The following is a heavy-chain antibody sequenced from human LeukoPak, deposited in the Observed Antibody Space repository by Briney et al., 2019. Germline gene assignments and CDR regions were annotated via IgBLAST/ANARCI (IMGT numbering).Heavy chain of an antibody. CDR3: ARDYYDSRGEAFDI. D-gene: IGHD3-22*01. Sequence: SETLSLTCTVSGDSIGSHYWSWIRHPPGKGLEWIGYIFYVGRTNYNPSLKSRVTISVDTSKNQFSLKLNSVTAEDTAVYYCARDYYDSRGEAFDIWGQGTMVTVSS. CDR2: IFYVGRT. CDR1: GDSIGSHY. V-gene: IGHV4-59*11. J-gene: IGHJ3*02.